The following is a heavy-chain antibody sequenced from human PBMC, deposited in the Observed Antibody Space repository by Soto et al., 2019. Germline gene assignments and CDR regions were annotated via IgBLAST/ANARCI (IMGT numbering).Heavy chain of an antibody. V-gene: IGHV4-59*01. CDR1: GGSISSYY. CDR2: IYYSGST. Sequence: SETLSLTCTVSGGSISSYYWSCIRQPPGTGLEWIGYIYYSGSTNYNPSLKSRVTISVDTSKNQFSLKLSSVTAADTAVYYCARGGSSSYDFGSGYVSVFWFDPWGEGAMVPVYS. D-gene: IGHD3-3*01. CDR3: ARGGSSSYDFGSGYVSVFWFDP. J-gene: IGHJ5*02.